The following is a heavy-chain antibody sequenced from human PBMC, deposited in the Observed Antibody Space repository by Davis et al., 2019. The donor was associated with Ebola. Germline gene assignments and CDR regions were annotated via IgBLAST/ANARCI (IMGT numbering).Heavy chain of an antibody. Sequence: PSETLSLTCAVYGGSFSGYYWSWIRQPPGKGLEWIGYIYYSGSTNYNPSLKSRVTISVDTSKNQFSLKLSSVTAADTAVYYCARWGIAAAGSFDYWGQGTLVTVSS. D-gene: IGHD6-13*01. CDR3: ARWGIAAAGSFDY. J-gene: IGHJ4*02. CDR2: IYYSGST. V-gene: IGHV4-59*01. CDR1: GGSFSGYY.